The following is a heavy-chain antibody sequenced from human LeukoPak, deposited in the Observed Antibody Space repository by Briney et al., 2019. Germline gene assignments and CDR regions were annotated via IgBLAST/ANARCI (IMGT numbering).Heavy chain of an antibody. V-gene: IGHV4-59*08. CDR2: IYYSGST. D-gene: IGHD3-22*01. Sequence: SETLSLTCTVSGGSISSYYWSWIRQPPGKGLEWIGYIYYSGSTNYSPSLKSRVTISVDTSKNHFSLKLSSVTAADTAVYYCARHAADSSGSVSGFDPWGQGTLVTVSS. J-gene: IGHJ5*02. CDR3: ARHAADSSGSVSGFDP. CDR1: GGSISSYY.